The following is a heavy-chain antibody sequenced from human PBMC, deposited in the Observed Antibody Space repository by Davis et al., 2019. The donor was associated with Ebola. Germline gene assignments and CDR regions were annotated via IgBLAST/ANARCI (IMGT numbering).Heavy chain of an antibody. CDR3: VGESDSFDY. Sequence: PGGSLRLSCEGSDFTFTRYAMHWVRQAPGKGLEWVAFTSYDGRDRLHGDSVKGRFTISRDNSKNILYLQMNSLRVEDTAVYFCVGESDSFDYWGQGTLVTVSS. CDR2: TSYDGRDR. V-gene: IGHV3-30*04. J-gene: IGHJ4*02. CDR1: DFTFTRYA.